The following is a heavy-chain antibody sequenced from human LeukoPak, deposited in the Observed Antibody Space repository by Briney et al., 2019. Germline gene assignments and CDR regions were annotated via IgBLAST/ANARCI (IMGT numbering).Heavy chain of an antibody. J-gene: IGHJ6*02. Sequence: ASVKVSCKACGYTFTSYYMHWVRQAPGQGLEWMGIINPSGGSTSYAQKFQGRVTMTRDTSTSTVYMELSSLRSEDTAVYYCASAYGSGSPLYGMDVWGQGTTVTVSS. CDR1: GYTFTSYY. CDR2: INPSGGST. V-gene: IGHV1-46*01. D-gene: IGHD3-10*01. CDR3: ASAYGSGSPLYGMDV.